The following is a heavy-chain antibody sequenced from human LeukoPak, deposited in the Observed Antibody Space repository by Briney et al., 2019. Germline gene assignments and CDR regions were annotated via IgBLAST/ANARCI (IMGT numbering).Heavy chain of an antibody. CDR2: INHSGST. Sequence: PSETLSLTCAVYGVSFSGYYWSWIRQPPKKGLEWIGEINHSGSTNYNPSLKSRVTISVDTSKNQFSLKVRSVTAADTAVYYCARGHVGSYAYYYYYGMDVWGQGTTVTVSS. CDR3: ARGHVGSYAYYYYYGMDV. V-gene: IGHV4-34*01. D-gene: IGHD2-8*01. CDR1: GVSFSGYY. J-gene: IGHJ6*02.